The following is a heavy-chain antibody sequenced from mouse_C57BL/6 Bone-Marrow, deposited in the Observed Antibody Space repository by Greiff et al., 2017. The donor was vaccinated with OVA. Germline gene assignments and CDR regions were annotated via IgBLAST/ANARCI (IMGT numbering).Heavy chain of an antibody. CDR1: GFTFTNYY. D-gene: IGHD1-1*01. CDR2: IRNKPNGSTT. CDR3: ARYKGRVAVDYFDY. V-gene: IGHV7-3*01. J-gene: IGHJ2*01. Sequence: EVHLAESGGGLVQPGDSLSLSCAASGFTFTNYYMSWVRQPPGKALEWLAFIRNKPNGSTTEYSASVKGRFTISRDNSQSILYLQMNALRAEDSATYYCARYKGRVAVDYFDYWGQGTALTVSS.